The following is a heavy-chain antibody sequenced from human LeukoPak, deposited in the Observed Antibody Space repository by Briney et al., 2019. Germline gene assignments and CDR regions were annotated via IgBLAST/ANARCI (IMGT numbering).Heavy chain of an antibody. D-gene: IGHD4-17*01. CDR3: VSGDYGNY. CDR2: VNSDGSST. CDR1: GFAFSSYW. J-gene: IGHJ4*02. Sequence: PGGSLRLSCAASGFAFSSYWLHWVRQAPGKGLVWVSRVNSDGSSTNYADSVEGRFTVSRDNAKNTLFLQMSSLRVEDTALYYCVSGDYGNYWGQGTLVTASS. V-gene: IGHV3-74*01.